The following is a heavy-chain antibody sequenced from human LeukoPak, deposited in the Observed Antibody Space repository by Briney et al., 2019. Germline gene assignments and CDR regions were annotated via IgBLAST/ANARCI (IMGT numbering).Heavy chain of an antibody. CDR3: TRSGYCSGGNCNSYFDS. J-gene: IGHJ4*02. D-gene: IGHD2-15*01. CDR2: INSGETTT. Sequence: GTSLRLSCAASGFTFSTYWMHWVRQAPGKGLVWVSRINSGETTTRYADSVKGRFTISRDNAKSTLYLETNSLRAEDTAVYYCTRSGYCSGGNCNSYFDSWGQGTLVTVSS. V-gene: IGHV3-74*01. CDR1: GFTFSTYW.